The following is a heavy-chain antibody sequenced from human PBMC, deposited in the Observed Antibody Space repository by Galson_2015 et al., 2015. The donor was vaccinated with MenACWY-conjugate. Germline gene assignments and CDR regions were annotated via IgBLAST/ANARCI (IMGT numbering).Heavy chain of an antibody. CDR3: ARAPDYGSGATGASRYYYFDV. CDR2: ISYDGSDR. D-gene: IGHD3-10*01. Sequence: SLRLSCAASGFTFNIYAIHWVRQAPGKGLEWVAVISYDGSDRLYADSVKGRFTISRDNSRDTLYLQMNSLRGGDTALYYCARAPDYGSGATGASRYYYFDVWGRGTLVTVSS. CDR1: GFTFNIYA. J-gene: IGHJ2*01. V-gene: IGHV3-30*04.